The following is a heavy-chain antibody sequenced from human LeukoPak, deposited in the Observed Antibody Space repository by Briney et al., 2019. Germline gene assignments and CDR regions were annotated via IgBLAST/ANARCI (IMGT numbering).Heavy chain of an antibody. V-gene: IGHV3-23*01. J-gene: IGHJ3*02. D-gene: IGHD3-10*01. CDR1: GFTFSSYA. CDR3: AKGNELWFGFDAFDI. CDR2: ISGSGGST. Sequence: GGSLRLSCAASGFTFSSYAMSWVRQAPGKGLEWVSAISGSGGSTYYADSVKGRFTISRDNSKNTLYLQMNSLRAEDTAVYHCAKGNELWFGFDAFDIWGQGTMVTVSS.